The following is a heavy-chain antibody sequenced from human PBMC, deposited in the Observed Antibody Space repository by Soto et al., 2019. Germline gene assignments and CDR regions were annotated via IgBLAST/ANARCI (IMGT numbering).Heavy chain of an antibody. CDR1: GASISSGDYF. J-gene: IGHJ4*02. D-gene: IGHD3-16*01. CDR2: IYDSGSS. V-gene: IGHV4-30-4*01. CDR3: GRGQGHLPWPQNLGD. Sequence: SETLSLTCTVSGASISSGDYFWSWIRQSPGKGLEWIGYIYDSGSSYYNPSLKSRVTMSVDTSKNQFSLKLRSVTAADTAVYYRGRGQGHLPWPQNLGDWGQGTLVTVSS.